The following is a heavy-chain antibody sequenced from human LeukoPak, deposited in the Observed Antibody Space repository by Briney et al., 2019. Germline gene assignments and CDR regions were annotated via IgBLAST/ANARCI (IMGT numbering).Heavy chain of an antibody. CDR3: MRHASVEPPRY. Sequence: SETLSLTCIVSGASISTNTHYWGWVRQPPGKGLEWIASIHHTGTPYYNPSLKSRVTISVDTSKNQFSLQFSSVIAADTAVYYCMRHASVEPPRYWGQGTLVTASS. J-gene: IGHJ4*02. D-gene: IGHD1-26*01. V-gene: IGHV4-39*01. CDR2: IHHTGTP. CDR1: GASISTNTHY.